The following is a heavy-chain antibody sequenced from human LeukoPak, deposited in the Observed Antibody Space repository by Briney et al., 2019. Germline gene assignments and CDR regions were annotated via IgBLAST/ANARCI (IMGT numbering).Heavy chain of an antibody. CDR3: ARGVTIFGVVNRGAFDI. J-gene: IGHJ3*02. D-gene: IGHD3-3*01. CDR1: GGSISNYF. CDR2: IYYSGST. Sequence: PSETLSLTCTVSGGSISNYFWSWIRQPPGKGLEWIGYIYYSGSTNYNPSLKSRVTISVDTSKNQFSLKLSSVTAADTAVYYCARGVTIFGVVNRGAFDIWGQGTMVTVSS. V-gene: IGHV4-59*01.